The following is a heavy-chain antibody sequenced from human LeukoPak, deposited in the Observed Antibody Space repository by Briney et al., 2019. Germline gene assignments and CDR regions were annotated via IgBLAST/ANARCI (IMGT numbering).Heavy chain of an antibody. Sequence: GGSLTLSCAASGFTVSSNYMNWVRQAAAKGLEWVSIIYSGGSTYYADSVKGRFTISRDNSKNTLYLQMDSLTAEDAAVYYCARWDSSGYQKYYFDYWGQGTLVTVSS. CDR3: ARWDSSGYQKYYFDY. J-gene: IGHJ4*02. CDR2: IYSGGST. CDR1: GFTVSSNY. D-gene: IGHD3-22*01. V-gene: IGHV3-53*01.